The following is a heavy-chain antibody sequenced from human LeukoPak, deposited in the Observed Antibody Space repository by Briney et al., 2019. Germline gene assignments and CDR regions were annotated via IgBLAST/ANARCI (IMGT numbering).Heavy chain of an antibody. CDR1: GYTFTSYD. CDR3: AREGSWSSYYYYGMDV. D-gene: IGHD6-13*01. Sequence: GASVKLSCKAYGYTFTSYDINWVRQDAGQGLEWMGWMNPNSGNTGYAQKFQGRVTMTRNTSISTAYMELSSLRSEYTAVYYCAREGSWSSYYYYGMDVWGQGTTVTVSS. J-gene: IGHJ6*02. V-gene: IGHV1-8*01. CDR2: MNPNSGNT.